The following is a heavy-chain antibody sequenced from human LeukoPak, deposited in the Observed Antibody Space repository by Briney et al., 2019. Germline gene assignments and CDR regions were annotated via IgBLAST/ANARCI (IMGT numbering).Heavy chain of an antibody. CDR3: ARGRNIEMTTMSGGSDY. CDR1: GYTFTDYY. CDR2: LNPNSGDT. Sequence: ASVKVSCKASGYTFTDYYMHWVRQAPGQGLEWMGWLNPNSGDTNYAQKFQGRVSMSRDTSISTAYMDLSDLRSDDTAVYYCARGRNIEMTTMSGGSDYWGQGTLVTVSS. V-gene: IGHV1-2*02. D-gene: IGHD5-24*01. J-gene: IGHJ4*02.